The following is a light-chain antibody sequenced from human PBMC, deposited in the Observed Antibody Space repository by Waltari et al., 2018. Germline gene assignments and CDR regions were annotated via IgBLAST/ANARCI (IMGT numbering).Light chain of an antibody. V-gene: IGKV1-33*01. Sequence: DIQITQSPFSLSGSVGDRVIITCQASQDISKNLNWFQQKPGKAPRRLIYDASNLHTGVPSRFSGGASGTEYTLAISGLQPEDIATYYCQQYATLPLTFGGGTKVEIK. J-gene: IGKJ4*01. CDR2: DAS. CDR1: QDISKN. CDR3: QQYATLPLT.